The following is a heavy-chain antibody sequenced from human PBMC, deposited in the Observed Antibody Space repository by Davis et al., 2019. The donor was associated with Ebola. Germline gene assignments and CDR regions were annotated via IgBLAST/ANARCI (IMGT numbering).Heavy chain of an antibody. CDR2: ISAYNGNT. V-gene: IGHV1-18*01. J-gene: IGHJ6*02. D-gene: IGHD5-18*01. CDR3: ARDTRIQLWLYRSPANYYYGMDV. CDR1: GYTFTSYG. Sequence: AASVKVSCKASGYTFTSYGISWVRQAPGQGLEWMGWISAYNGNTNYAQKLQGRVTMTTDTSTSTAYMELRSLRSDDTAVYYCARDTRIQLWLYRSPANYYYGMDVWGQGTTVTVSS.